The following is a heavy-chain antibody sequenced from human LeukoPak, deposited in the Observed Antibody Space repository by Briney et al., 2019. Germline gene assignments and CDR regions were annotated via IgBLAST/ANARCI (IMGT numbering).Heavy chain of an antibody. CDR1: GFTFSSYW. J-gene: IGHJ4*02. D-gene: IGHD3-22*01. CDR2: IKQDGSEK. Sequence: GGSLRLSCAASGFTFSSYWMTWVRQAPGKGLEWVANIKQDGSEKYYVDSVKGRFTISRDNAKNSLYLQMNSLRAEDTAVYYCARERNYYDSSGYESYWGQGTLVTVSS. V-gene: IGHV3-7*01. CDR3: ARERNYYDSSGYESY.